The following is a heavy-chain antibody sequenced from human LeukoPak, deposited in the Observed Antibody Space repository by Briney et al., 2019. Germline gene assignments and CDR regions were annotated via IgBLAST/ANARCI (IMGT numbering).Heavy chain of an antibody. D-gene: IGHD6-6*01. Sequence: GGSLRLSCAASGFTFSSYEMNWVRQAPGKGLEWVSYISSSGRTIYYADSVKGRFTISRDNAKNSLYLQMNSLRAEDTAVYYCARDSGSSSAFDIWGQGTMVTVSS. CDR1: GFTFSSYE. V-gene: IGHV3-48*03. CDR3: ARDSGSSSAFDI. CDR2: ISSSGRTI. J-gene: IGHJ3*02.